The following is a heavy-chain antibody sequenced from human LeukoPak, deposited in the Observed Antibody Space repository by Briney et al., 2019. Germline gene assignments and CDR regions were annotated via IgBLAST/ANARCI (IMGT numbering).Heavy chain of an antibody. J-gene: IGHJ6*02. CDR1: GFTFXSXA. D-gene: IGHD2-2*01. V-gene: IGHV3-23*01. CDR3: AKVQEDIVVVPASYYYYYGMDV. Sequence: GSLRLSXXXXGFTFXSXAMSWVRQAPGKGLEWVSAISGSGGSTYYADSVKGRFTISRDNSKNTLYLQMNSLRAEDTAVYYCAKVQEDIVVVPASYYYYYGMDVWGQGTTVTVSS. CDR2: ISGSGGST.